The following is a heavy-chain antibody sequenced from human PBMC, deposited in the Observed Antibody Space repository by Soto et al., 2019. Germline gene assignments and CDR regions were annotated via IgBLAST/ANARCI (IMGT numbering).Heavy chain of an antibody. CDR2: MNPNSGNT. J-gene: IGHJ6*03. CDR3: VLVNGYYYMDV. CDR1: GYTFTSYD. Sequence: ASVKVSCKASGYTFTSYDINWVRQATGQGLEWMGWMNPNSGNTGYAQKFQGRVTMTRNTSISAAYMELSSLRSEDTAVYYCVLVNGYYYMDVWGKGTTVIVSS. V-gene: IGHV1-8*01. D-gene: IGHD2-8*02.